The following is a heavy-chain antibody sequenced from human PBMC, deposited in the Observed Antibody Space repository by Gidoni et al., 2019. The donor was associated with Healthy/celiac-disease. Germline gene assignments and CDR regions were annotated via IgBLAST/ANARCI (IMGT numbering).Heavy chain of an antibody. J-gene: IGHJ4*01. CDR2: IYQSGST. Sequence: QVQLQESGPGLVKPSGTLSLTCAVAGGSSSSSNWWSWVRQPPGKGLEWIGEIYQSGSTTYNPSLQSRVTISVAKSKNQFSLKLRSVTAADTAVYYCARGPWDSSGWYGGFDYWGHGTLVTVSS. CDR1: GGSSSSSNW. CDR3: ARGPWDSSGWYGGFDY. D-gene: IGHD6-19*01. V-gene: IGHV4-4*02.